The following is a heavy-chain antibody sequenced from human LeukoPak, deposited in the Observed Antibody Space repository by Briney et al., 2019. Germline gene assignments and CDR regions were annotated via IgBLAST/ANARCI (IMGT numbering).Heavy chain of an antibody. CDR2: IYYSGST. V-gene: IGHV4-31*03. Sequence: PSETLSLTCTVSGGSISSGGYYWSWIRQHPGKGLEWIGYIYYSGSTYYNPSLKSRVTISVDTPKNQFSLKLSSVTAADTAVYYCARGSYYYDSSGYYFLYYFDYWGQGTLVTVSS. D-gene: IGHD3-22*01. CDR1: GGSISSGGYY. CDR3: ARGSYYYDSSGYYFLYYFDY. J-gene: IGHJ4*02.